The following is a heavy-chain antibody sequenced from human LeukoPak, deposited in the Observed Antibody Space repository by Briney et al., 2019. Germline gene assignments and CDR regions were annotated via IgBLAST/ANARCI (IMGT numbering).Heavy chain of an antibody. CDR3: ATRWSPFFYYMDV. V-gene: IGHV4-61*02. CDR1: GGSISSGNYY. Sequence: PSETLSLTCTVSGGSISSGNYYWTWIRQPAGQGLEWIRRISTSGDTNYNPSLKSRVTISLDASKNQFSLNLNSVTAADTAVYYCATRWSPFFYYMDVWGKGTTVTVSS. D-gene: IGHD4-23*01. J-gene: IGHJ6*03. CDR2: ISTSGDT.